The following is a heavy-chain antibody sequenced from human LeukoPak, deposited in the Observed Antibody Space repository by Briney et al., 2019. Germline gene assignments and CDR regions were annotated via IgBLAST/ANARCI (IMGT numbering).Heavy chain of an antibody. Sequence: GGSLRLSCAASGFTFSSYEMNWVRQAPGKGLEWVSFISSTGSTIYYADSVKGRFTISRDNGKNSLYLQMNSLRAEDTAAYYCAREVCSSTNCYPGYWGQGTLVTVSS. CDR3: AREVCSSTNCYPGY. D-gene: IGHD2-2*01. V-gene: IGHV3-48*03. J-gene: IGHJ4*02. CDR1: GFTFSSYE. CDR2: ISSTGSTI.